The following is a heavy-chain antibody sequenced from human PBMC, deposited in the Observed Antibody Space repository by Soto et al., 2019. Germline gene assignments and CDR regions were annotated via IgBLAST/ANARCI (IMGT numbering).Heavy chain of an antibody. CDR1: GGSITNFY. V-gene: IGHV4-59*08. Sequence: PSETLSLTCTVYGGSITNFYWSLIRQPPVKRLEWIGYIYYSGDTSYNPSLKSRVTMSVDTSTNQVSLHLASVTSADTAVYYCARQPPATAAFDIWGPGTMVT. CDR3: ARQPPATAAFDI. D-gene: IGHD5-12*01. CDR2: IYYSGDT. J-gene: IGHJ3*02.